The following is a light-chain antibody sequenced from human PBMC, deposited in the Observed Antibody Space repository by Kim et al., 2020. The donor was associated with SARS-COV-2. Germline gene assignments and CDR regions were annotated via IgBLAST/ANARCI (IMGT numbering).Light chain of an antibody. CDR2: GAS. Sequence: VSPGAKAPLSYRASQSVGINLAWYQQKPSQAPSLLIYGASTRATGIPARFSGSGSGTEFTLTISSLQSEDFAVYYCQQYNDWPLYTFGQGTKLEI. CDR3: QQYNDWPLYT. CDR1: QSVGIN. V-gene: IGKV3-15*01. J-gene: IGKJ2*01.